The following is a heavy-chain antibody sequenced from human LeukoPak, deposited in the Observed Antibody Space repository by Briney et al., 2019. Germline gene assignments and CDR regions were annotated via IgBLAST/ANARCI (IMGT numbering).Heavy chain of an antibody. CDR2: IKQDGSEK. V-gene: IGHV3-7*01. CDR3: AKGYTTNCDRHFDY. D-gene: IGHD2-2*02. Sequence: SGGSLRLSCAASGFTFSNYWMNWVRQAPGKGLEWVANIKQDGSEKYYVDSVKGRLTISRDNAKNSLFLQMDSLRDDDTAIYYCAKGYTTNCDRHFDYWGQGSLVTVSS. CDR1: GFTFSNYW. J-gene: IGHJ4*02.